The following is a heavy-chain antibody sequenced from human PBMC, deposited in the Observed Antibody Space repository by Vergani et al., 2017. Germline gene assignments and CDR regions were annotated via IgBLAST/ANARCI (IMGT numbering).Heavy chain of an antibody. J-gene: IGHJ4*02. V-gene: IGHV3-30*18. CDR1: GFTFSSYG. Sequence: QVQLVESGGGVVQPGRSLRLSCAASGFTFSSYGMHWVRQAPGKGLEWVAVISYDGSNKYYADSVKGRFTISRDNSKNTLYLQMNSLRAEDTAVYYCAKVVYDYDSSGYYWAPDYWGQGTLVTVSS. CDR2: ISYDGSNK. D-gene: IGHD3-22*01. CDR3: AKVVYDYDSSGYYWAPDY.